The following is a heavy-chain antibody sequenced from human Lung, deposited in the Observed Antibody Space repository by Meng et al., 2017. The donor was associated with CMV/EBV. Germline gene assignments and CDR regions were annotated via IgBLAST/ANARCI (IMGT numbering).Heavy chain of an antibody. D-gene: IGHD2-21*02. J-gene: IGHJ4*02. CDR3: ARHRADYYFDY. V-gene: IGHV3-74*01. Sequence: GGPLRLXXAASGFTFSSYWMHWVRQALGKGLVWVSRISSDGSSTIYADSVKGRFTISRDNAKNTLYLQMNSLRGEDTAVYYCARHRADYYFDYWGQGTMVTVSS. CDR2: ISSDGSST. CDR1: GFTFSSYW.